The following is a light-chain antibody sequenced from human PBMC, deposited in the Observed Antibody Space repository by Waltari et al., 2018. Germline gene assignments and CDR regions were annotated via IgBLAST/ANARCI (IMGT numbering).Light chain of an antibody. V-gene: IGKV1-39*01. J-gene: IGKJ2*01. Sequence: IQIIHSPSSLSASVAGRVTLTCRASQSISSYLNWYQQKPGKAPKLLIYAASSLQSGVPSRFSGSGSGTDFTLTISSLQPEDFATYYCQQSYSTPPTFGQGTKLEIK. CDR1: QSISSY. CDR2: AAS. CDR3: QQSYSTPPT.